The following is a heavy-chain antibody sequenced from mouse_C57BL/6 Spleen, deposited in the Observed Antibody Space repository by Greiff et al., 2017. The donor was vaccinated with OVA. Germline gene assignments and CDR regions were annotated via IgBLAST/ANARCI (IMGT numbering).Heavy chain of an antibody. CDR2: INPYNGGT. D-gene: IGHD2-4*01. CDR1: GYTFTDYY. V-gene: IGHV1-19*01. CDR3: ASLYYDYEFAY. Sequence: VQLKQSGPVLVKPGASVKMSCKASGYTFTDYYMNWVKQSHGKSLEWIGVINPYNGGTSYNQKFKGKATLTVDKSSSTAYMELNSLTSEDSAVYYCASLYYDYEFAYWGQGTLVTVSA. J-gene: IGHJ3*01.